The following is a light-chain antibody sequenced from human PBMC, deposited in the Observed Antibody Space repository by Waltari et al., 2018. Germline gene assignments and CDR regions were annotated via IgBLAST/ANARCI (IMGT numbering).Light chain of an antibody. J-gene: IGKJ1*01. CDR1: PSVLYRSNNKNH. Sequence: DLVMTRSPDSLAVSLGERATINCKSSPSVLYRSNNKNHLAWYQQKPGQPPKLLVYWASTRESGVPDRFSGSGSGTDFTLTISSLQAEDVAVYYCQQYYSLPWTFGQGTKVEIK. CDR2: WAS. V-gene: IGKV4-1*01. CDR3: QQYYSLPWT.